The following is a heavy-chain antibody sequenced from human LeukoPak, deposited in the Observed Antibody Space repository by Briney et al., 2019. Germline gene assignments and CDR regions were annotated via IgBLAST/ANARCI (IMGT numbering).Heavy chain of an antibody. CDR2: INPSGGST. V-gene: IGHV1-46*01. D-gene: IGHD3-10*01. CDR1: GYTFTSYY. J-gene: IGHJ4*02. Sequence: ASVKLSCTASGYTFTSYYMHWVRQAPGQGLEWVGIINPSGGSTSYAQTVQGRVTMTRDRSTSTVYMELSSLRSEDTAVYYCARDRGGNGATFDYWGQGTLVTVSS. CDR3: ARDRGGNGATFDY.